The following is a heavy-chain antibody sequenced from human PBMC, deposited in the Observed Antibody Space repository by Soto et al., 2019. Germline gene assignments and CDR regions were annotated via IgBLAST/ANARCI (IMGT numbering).Heavy chain of an antibody. Sequence: SGPTLVNPTETLTLTCAFSGFSLTSPGMCVSWIRQSPGKALEWLALIERDDDDKYYSTSLKTRLTISKDTRKNQVVLTMANMEPADTATYYCARSIRGPRRFNGMDVWGQGTTVTVSS. J-gene: IGHJ6*02. CDR1: GFSLTSPGMC. D-gene: IGHD1-20*01. CDR3: ARSIRGPRRFNGMDV. V-gene: IGHV2-70*13. CDR2: IERDDDDK.